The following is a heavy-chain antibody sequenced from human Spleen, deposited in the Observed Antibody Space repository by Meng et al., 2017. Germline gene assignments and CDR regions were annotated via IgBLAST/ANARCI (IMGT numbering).Heavy chain of an antibody. CDR3: ARDHGYDNSGFNFFDS. V-gene: IGHV3-64*01. Sequence: GESLKISCAASGFTFSDYYMSWIRQAPGKGLEYVSAISTNGDYTYYANSVKGRFTISRDNSKNTLFLQMGSLRAEDMAVYYCARDHGYDNSGFNFFDSWVQGTRVTGAS. J-gene: IGHJ4*01. CDR2: ISTNGDYT. CDR1: GFTFSDYY. D-gene: IGHD3-22*01.